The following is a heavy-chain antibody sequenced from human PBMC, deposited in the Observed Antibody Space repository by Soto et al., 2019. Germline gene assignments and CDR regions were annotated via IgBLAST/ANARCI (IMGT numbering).Heavy chain of an antibody. CDR1: GYHFTRYY. V-gene: IGHV1-46*03. CDR3: SRDRCSSTSCYPDY. D-gene: IGHD2-2*01. J-gene: IGHJ4*02. CDR2: INPTGGRA. Sequence: GASVKVSCKTSGYHFTRYYIHWVRQAPGKGLEWMGIINPTGGRATYAQKFQGRVSMTRDTSTTTVYMELTGLKSEDTAVYFCSRDRCSSTSCYPDYWGQGTLVTVSS.